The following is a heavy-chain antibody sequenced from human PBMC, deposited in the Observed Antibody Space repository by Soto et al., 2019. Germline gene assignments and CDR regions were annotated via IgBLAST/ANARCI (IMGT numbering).Heavy chain of an antibody. CDR1: GYTFATYA. J-gene: IGHJ6*02. D-gene: IGHD2-8*01. V-gene: IGHV1-3*01. Sequence: GASVKVSCKASGYTFATYAMHWVRQAPGQGLEWMGWINAGNGNTKYSQKFQGRVTITRDTSASTAYMELSSLRSEDTAVYYCARDFRWSRGYYYYYGMDVWGQGTTVTVSS. CDR2: INAGNGNT. CDR3: ARDFRWSRGYYYYYGMDV.